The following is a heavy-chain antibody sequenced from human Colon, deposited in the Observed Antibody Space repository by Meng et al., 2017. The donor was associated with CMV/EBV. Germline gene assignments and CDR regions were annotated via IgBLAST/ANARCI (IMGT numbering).Heavy chain of an antibody. Sequence: QVPLGEQGDEEKRPGDSVRVSLKASEYTFTGYYMHWGRQAPGQGLEWMGRINPNSGGTNYAQKFQGRVTMTRDTSITTAYMELSRLRSDDTAVYYCARDWYPGDRRGSFDYWGQGTLVTVSS. J-gene: IGHJ4*02. D-gene: IGHD3-22*01. V-gene: IGHV1-2*06. CDR3: ARDWYPGDRRGSFDY. CDR2: INPNSGGT. CDR1: EYTFTGYY.